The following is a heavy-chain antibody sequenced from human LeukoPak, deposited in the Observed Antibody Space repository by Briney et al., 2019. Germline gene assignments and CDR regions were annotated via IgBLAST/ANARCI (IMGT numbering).Heavy chain of an antibody. Sequence: PSETLSHTCTVSGGSISSSSYYWGWIRQPPGRGLDWIGTNYYAGGTYYNPSLKSRVTISVDTSKNQFSLRLSSVTAADTAVYYCARGFGESEYYYYGMDVWGQGTTVTVSS. V-gene: IGHV4-39*01. CDR1: GGSISSSSYY. J-gene: IGHJ6*02. D-gene: IGHD3-10*01. CDR2: NYYAGGT. CDR3: ARGFGESEYYYYGMDV.